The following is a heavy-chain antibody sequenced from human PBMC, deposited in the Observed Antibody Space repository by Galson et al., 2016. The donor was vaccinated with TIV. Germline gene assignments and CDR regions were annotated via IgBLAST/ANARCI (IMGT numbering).Heavy chain of an antibody. V-gene: IGHV4-34*01. CDR3: ARGGPNIVIVPAAGYFDS. D-gene: IGHD2-2*01. CDR1: GESLSGYH. CDR2: VSHRGRT. J-gene: IGHJ4*02. Sequence: LSLTCAHSGESLSGYHWTWIRQAPGKGLEWIGEVSHRGRTNYNPSLESRVTISLVTSKNEFALKLTSVTAADTAVYYCARGGPNIVIVPAAGYFDSWGQGALVTVSS.